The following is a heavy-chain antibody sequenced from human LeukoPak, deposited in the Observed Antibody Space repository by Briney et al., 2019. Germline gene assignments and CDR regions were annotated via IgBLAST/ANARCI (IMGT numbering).Heavy chain of an antibody. D-gene: IGHD3-3*01. Sequence: ASVKVSCKASGYTFTGYYMHWVRQAPGQGLEWMGWISPNSGGTNYAQKFQGRVTMTRDTSISTAYMELSRLRSDDTAVYYCARYEPTYYDFWSGYYDYYYYGMDVWGQGTTVTVSS. J-gene: IGHJ6*02. CDR3: ARYEPTYYDFWSGYYDYYYYGMDV. CDR1: GYTFTGYY. V-gene: IGHV1-2*02. CDR2: ISPNSGGT.